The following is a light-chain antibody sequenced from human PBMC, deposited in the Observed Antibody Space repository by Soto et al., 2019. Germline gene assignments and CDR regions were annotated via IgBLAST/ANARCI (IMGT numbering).Light chain of an antibody. J-gene: IGKJ2*01. CDR1: QSVSVW. CDR3: QQYNSYSRT. V-gene: IGKV1-5*03. Sequence: DIQMTQSPSTLSASVGDRVTITCRASQSVSVWLVWYQQKPGKAPKLLIYKASILASGVPSRFSGSGSGTEFTLTISSLQPDDFATYHCQQYNSYSRTFGQGTELEIK. CDR2: KAS.